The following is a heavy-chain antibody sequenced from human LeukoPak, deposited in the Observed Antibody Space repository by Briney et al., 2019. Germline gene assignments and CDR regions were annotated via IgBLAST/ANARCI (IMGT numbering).Heavy chain of an antibody. CDR2: IYPGDSDT. CDR3: ARRSLGSSIGNAFDI. J-gene: IGHJ3*02. V-gene: IGHV5-51*01. CDR1: GYSFTSYW. Sequence: GESLKISCKGSGYSFTSYWIGWVRQMPGKGLEWMGIIYPGDSDTRYSPSFQGQVTISADKSISTAYLQWSSLKASDTAMYYCARRSLGSSIGNAFDIWGQGTMVTVSS. D-gene: IGHD6-13*01.